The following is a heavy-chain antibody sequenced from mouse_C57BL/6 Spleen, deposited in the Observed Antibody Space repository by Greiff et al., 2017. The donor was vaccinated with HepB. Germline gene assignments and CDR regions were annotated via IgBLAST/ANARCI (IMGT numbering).Heavy chain of an antibody. CDR1: GYSFTGYF. D-gene: IGHD2-1*01. CDR3: ARYSYGNYYFDY. J-gene: IGHJ2*01. Sequence: EVQLQQSGPELVKPGDSVKISCKASGYSFTGYFMNWVMQSHGKSLEWIGRINPYNGDTFYNQKFKGKATLTVDKSSSTAHMELRSLTSEDSAVYYCARYSYGNYYFDYWGQGTTLTVSS. V-gene: IGHV1-20*01. CDR2: INPYNGDT.